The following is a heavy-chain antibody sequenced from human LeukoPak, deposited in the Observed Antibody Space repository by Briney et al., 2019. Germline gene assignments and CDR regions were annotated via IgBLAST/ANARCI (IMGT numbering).Heavy chain of an antibody. CDR1: GYTFTGYY. V-gene: IGHV1-2*02. J-gene: IGHJ4*02. CDR2: INPNSGGT. CDR3: ATALGYSYGLSY. D-gene: IGHD5-18*01. Sequence: GASVKVSCKASGYTFTGYYMHWVRQAPGQGLEWMGWINPNSGGTIYAQKFQGRVTMTEDTSTDTAYMELSSLRSEDTAVYYCATALGYSYGLSYWGQGTLVTVSS.